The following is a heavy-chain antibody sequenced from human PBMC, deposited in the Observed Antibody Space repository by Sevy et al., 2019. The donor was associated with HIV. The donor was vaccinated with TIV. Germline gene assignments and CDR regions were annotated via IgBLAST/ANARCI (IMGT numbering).Heavy chain of an antibody. CDR3: AKDRVGSIAVAGTGVDY. V-gene: IGHV3-23*01. Sequence: GGSLRLSCAASGFTFSSYAMSWVRQAPGKGLEWVSAISGSGGSTYYADSVKGRFTISRDNSKNTLYLQMNSLRAEDTAVCYCAKDRVGSIAVAGTGVDYWGQGTLVTVSS. CDR2: ISGSGGST. J-gene: IGHJ4*02. D-gene: IGHD6-19*01. CDR1: GFTFSSYA.